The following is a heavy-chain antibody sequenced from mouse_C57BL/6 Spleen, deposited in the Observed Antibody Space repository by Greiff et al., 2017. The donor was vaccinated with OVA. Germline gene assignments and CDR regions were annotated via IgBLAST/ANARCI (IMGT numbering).Heavy chain of an antibody. V-gene: IGHV5-4*01. Sequence: EVKLMESGGGLVKPGGSLKLSCAASGFTFSSYAMSWVRQTPEKRLEWVATISDGGSYTYYPDNVKGRFTISRDNAKNNLYLQMSHLKSEDTAIYYCARDPYAMDYWGQGTSVTVSS. CDR1: GFTFSSYA. J-gene: IGHJ4*01. CDR2: ISDGGSYT. CDR3: ARDPYAMDY.